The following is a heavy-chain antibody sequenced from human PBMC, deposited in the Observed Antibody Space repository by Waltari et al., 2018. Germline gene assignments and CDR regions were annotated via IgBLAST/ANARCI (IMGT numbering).Heavy chain of an antibody. D-gene: IGHD2-15*01. J-gene: IGHJ4*02. Sequence: QVQLVQSGAEVKKPGASVKVSCKASGYTFTSYAMHWVRQAPGQRLEWMGWINAGNGNTKYSQKFQGRVTITRDTSASTAYMELSSLRSEDTAVYYCARVQVAATPRGRYYFDYWGQVTLVTVSS. CDR1: GYTFTSYA. CDR2: INAGNGNT. V-gene: IGHV1-3*01. CDR3: ARVQVAATPRGRYYFDY.